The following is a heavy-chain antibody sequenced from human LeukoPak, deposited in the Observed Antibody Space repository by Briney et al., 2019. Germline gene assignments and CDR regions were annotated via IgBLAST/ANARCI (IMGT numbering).Heavy chain of an antibody. V-gene: IGHV3-23*01. Sequence: GGSLRLSCAAPGFTFSSSAMSWVRQAPGKGLEWVSAISNNGGYTYYADSVQGRFTISRDNSKSTLCLQMNSLRAEDTAVYYCAKESPGDLDYWGQGTLVTVSS. CDR3: AKESPGDLDY. D-gene: IGHD3-16*01. CDR1: GFTFSSSA. CDR2: ISNNGGYT. J-gene: IGHJ4*02.